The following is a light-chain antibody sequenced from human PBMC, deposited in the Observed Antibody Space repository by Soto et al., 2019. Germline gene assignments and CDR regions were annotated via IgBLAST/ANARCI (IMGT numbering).Light chain of an antibody. CDR1: SSDVASYYF. J-gene: IGLJ1*01. CDR2: EFN. CDR3: CSSADSIIPHV. Sequence: QSALTQPASVSGSPGQSITISCTGTSSDVASYYFVSWYQQHPGKAPKLMIYEFNKRPSGISSRFSGSTSGNTASLTISGLQAEDEAVYYCCSSADSIIPHVFGTGTRHTVL. V-gene: IGLV2-23*02.